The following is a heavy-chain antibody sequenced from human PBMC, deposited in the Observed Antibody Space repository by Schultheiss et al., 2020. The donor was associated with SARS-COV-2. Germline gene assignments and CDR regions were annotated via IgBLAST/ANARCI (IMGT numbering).Heavy chain of an antibody. CDR3: AKSRPGDIVVVVAVVDY. V-gene: IGHV3-48*01. Sequence: GGSLRLSCAASGFTFSSYWMSWVRQAPGKGLEWVSYISSSSSTIYYADSVKGRFTISRDNSKNTLYLQMNSLRAEDTAVYYCAKSRPGDIVVVVAVVDYWGQGTLVTVSS. J-gene: IGHJ4*02. CDR2: ISSSSSTI. D-gene: IGHD2-15*01. CDR1: GFTFSSYW.